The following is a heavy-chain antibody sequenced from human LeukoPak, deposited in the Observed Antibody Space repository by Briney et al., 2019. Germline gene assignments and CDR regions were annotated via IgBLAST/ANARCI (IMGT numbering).Heavy chain of an antibody. J-gene: IGHJ4*02. D-gene: IGHD4-17*01. CDR1: GYTLTELS. CDR2: FDPEDGET. CDR3: ATVRTVTYGGFLSKGRKRYYFDY. V-gene: IGHV1-24*01. Sequence: ASVKVSCKVSGYTLTELSMHWVRQAPGKGLERMGGFDPEDGETIYAQKFQGRVTMTEDTSTDTAYMELSSLRSEDTAVYYCATVRTVTYGGFLSKGRKRYYFDYWGQGTLVTVSS.